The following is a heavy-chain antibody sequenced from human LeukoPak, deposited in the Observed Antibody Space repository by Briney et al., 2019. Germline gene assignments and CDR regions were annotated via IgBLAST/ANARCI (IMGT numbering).Heavy chain of an antibody. CDR1: GGSISSYY. CDR3: ASDGGSYYGRFDY. D-gene: IGHD1-26*01. V-gene: IGHV4-4*07. Sequence: SETLSLTCTVSGGSISSYYWNWIRQPAGKGLEWIGRIYISGSTNYNPSLKSRVTMSVDTSRDQFSLKLSSVTAADTAVYYCASDGGSYYGRFDYWGQGTLVTVSS. J-gene: IGHJ4*02. CDR2: IYISGST.